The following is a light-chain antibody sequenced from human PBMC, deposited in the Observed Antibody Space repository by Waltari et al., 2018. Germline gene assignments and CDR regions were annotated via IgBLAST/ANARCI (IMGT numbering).Light chain of an antibody. CDR2: DAS. V-gene: IGKV1-5*01. J-gene: IGKJ1*01. CDR3: QHYNSYSCT. CDR1: QSISAW. Sequence: DIQMTQSPSTLSASVGDRVTITCRARQSISAWLAWYQQKPGKAPKLLIYDASNLESGVPSRFSGSGSGTEFTLTISSLQPDDFATYYCQHYNSYSCTFGQGTKVEIK.